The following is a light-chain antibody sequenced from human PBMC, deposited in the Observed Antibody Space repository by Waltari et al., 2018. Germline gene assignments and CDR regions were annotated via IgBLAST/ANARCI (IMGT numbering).Light chain of an antibody. V-gene: IGLV3-19*01. CDR3: LSRDTTSTRV. Sequence: SPELSQAPAVSVALGQTVSIPCQGARLSSCYASWYQQRPGQAPILILYGQDNRPSGIPDRFSGSTSGNTASLTITGAQAEDEADYYCLSRDTTSTRVFGGGTRLTV. CDR2: GQD. J-gene: IGLJ3*02. CDR1: RLSSCY.